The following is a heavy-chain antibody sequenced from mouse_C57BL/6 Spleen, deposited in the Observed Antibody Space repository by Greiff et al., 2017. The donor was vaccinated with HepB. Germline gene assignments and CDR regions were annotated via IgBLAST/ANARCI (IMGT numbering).Heavy chain of an antibody. J-gene: IGHJ2*01. CDR2: ISYDGSN. D-gene: IGHD1-1*01. Sequence: VQLQQSGPGLVKPSQSLSLTCSVTGYSITSGYYWNWIRQFPGNKLEWMGYISYDGSNNYNPSLKNRISITRDTSKNQFFLKLNSVTTEDTATYYCARDGYYGSSWDYWGQGTTLTVSS. CDR3: ARDGYYGSSWDY. CDR1: GYSITSGYY. V-gene: IGHV3-6*01.